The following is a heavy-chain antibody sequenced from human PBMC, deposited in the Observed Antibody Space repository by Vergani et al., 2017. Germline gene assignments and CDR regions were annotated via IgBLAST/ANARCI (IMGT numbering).Heavy chain of an antibody. CDR3: ARGGMAAAGKKGAYYYYYMDV. V-gene: IGHV3-7*01. J-gene: IGHJ6*03. CDR1: GFTFSSYW. Sequence: EVQLVESGGGLVQPGGSLRLSCAASGFTFSSYWMSWVRQAPGKGLEWVANIKQDGSEKYYVDSVKGRFTISRDNAKNSLYLQMNSLRAEDTAVYYCARGGMAAAGKKGAYYYYYMDVWGKGTTVTVSS. CDR2: IKQDGSEK. D-gene: IGHD6-13*01.